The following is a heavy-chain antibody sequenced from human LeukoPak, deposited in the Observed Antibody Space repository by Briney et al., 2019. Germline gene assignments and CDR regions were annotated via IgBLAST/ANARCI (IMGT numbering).Heavy chain of an antibody. CDR3: AHLRWQQAPIYWYFDL. D-gene: IGHD5-24*01. CDR2: IYWDGDK. V-gene: IGHV2-5*02. Sequence: ESGPTLVNPTQTLTLTCTISGLSLTTSGADVAWIRQPPGKALEWLALIYWDGDKRYTPSLNSRLAITRDVSKNQVVLTMANTDPVDTATYYCAHLRWQQAPIYWYFDLWGRGTQVTVSS. J-gene: IGHJ2*01. CDR1: GLSLTTSGAD.